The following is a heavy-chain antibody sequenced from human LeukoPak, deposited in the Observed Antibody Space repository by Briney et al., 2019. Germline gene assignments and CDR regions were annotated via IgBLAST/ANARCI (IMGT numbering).Heavy chain of an antibody. CDR1: GFTFSSYA. J-gene: IGHJ4*02. D-gene: IGHD3-10*01. CDR2: IGSSDGST. CDR3: AKRRGDSDYGDY. V-gene: IGHV3-23*01. Sequence: GGSLRLSCAASGFTFSSYAMSWVRQAPGKGLEWVSAIGSSDGSTYYTDSVKGRFTISRDNSKNTLYLQMNSLRAEDTAVYYCAKRRGDSDYGDYWGQGTLVTVSS.